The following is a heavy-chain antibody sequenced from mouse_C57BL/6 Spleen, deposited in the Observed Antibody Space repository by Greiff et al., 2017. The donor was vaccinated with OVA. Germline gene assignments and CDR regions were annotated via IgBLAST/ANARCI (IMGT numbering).Heavy chain of an antibody. J-gene: IGHJ4*01. CDR3: ARGLRPYAMDY. V-gene: IGHV1-69*01. Sequence: VQLQQPGAELVMPGASVKLSCKASGYTFTSYWMHWVKQRPGQGLEWIGEIDPSDSYTNYNQKFKGKSTLTVDKSSSTAYMQLSSLTSEDSAVYYCARGLRPYAMDYWGQGTSVTVSS. D-gene: IGHD2-2*01. CDR2: IDPSDSYT. CDR1: GYTFTSYW.